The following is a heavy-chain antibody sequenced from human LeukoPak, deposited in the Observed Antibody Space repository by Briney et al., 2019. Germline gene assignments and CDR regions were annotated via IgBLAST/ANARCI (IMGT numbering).Heavy chain of an antibody. CDR3: AKPTFTDMPWIQLNDAFDI. Sequence: GGSLRLSCAASGFTFRTYGMSWVRQAPGKGLHWVSAICGSGGNTYYADSVKGGFTISRDNSKNTLYLQMNSLRAEDTAVYYCAKPTFTDMPWIQLNDAFDIWGQGTMVTVSS. CDR2: ICGSGGNT. J-gene: IGHJ3*02. V-gene: IGHV3-23*01. D-gene: IGHD5-18*01. CDR1: GFTFRTYG.